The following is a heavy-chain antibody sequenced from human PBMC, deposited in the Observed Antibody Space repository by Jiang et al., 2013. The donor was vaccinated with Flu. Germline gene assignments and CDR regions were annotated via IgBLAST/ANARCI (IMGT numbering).Heavy chain of an antibody. V-gene: IGHV3-73*01. Sequence: AASGFTFSGSAMHWVRQASGKGLEWVGRIRSKANSYATAYAASVKGRFTISRDDSKNTAYLQMNSLKTEDTAVYYCTSTGTDYFDYWGQGTLVTVSS. J-gene: IGHJ4*02. CDR2: IRSKANSYAT. CDR1: GFTFSGSA. D-gene: IGHD1-14*01. CDR3: TSTGTDYFDY.